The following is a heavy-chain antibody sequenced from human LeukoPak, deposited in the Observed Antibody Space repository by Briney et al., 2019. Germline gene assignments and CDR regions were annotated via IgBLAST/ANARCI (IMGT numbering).Heavy chain of an antibody. CDR3: ATGRLIRDKGFDY. V-gene: IGHV3-30*04. J-gene: IGHJ4*02. CDR2: ISYHGSNK. D-gene: IGHD3-10*01. Sequence: TGGSLRLSCAASGFTFSNYAMHWVRQAPGKGLEWVALISYHGSNKYYADSVKGRFTISRDNSKNTLYLQMNSLRAEDTAVYYCATGRLIRDKGFDYWGQGTLVTVSS. CDR1: GFTFSNYA.